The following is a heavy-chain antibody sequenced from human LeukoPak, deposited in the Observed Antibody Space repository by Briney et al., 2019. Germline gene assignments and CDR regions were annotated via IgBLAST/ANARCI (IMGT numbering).Heavy chain of an antibody. J-gene: IGHJ4*02. D-gene: IGHD1-26*01. Sequence: GGSLRLSCAASGFTFSSYAMHWVRQAPGKGLEWVSAISGSGISTYYADSVKGRFTISRDNSKNTLYLQMNSLRAEDTAVYYCAKDLSGNYGDMGFDYWGQGTLVTVSS. CDR3: AKDLSGNYGDMGFDY. CDR2: ISGSGIST. V-gene: IGHV3-23*01. CDR1: GFTFSSYA.